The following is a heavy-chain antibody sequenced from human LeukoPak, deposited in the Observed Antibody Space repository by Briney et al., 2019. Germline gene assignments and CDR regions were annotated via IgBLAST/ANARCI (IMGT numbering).Heavy chain of an antibody. Sequence: GGSLRLSCAASGFTFSDYWMHWVRQAPGQGLVWVSRINSDGSIPTYADSVKGRFTISRDNAKKTLYLQMNSLRAEDTAVYYCAGEGNSVYYFDYWGQGTRVTVSS. CDR3: AGEGNSVYYFDY. CDR2: INSDGSIP. V-gene: IGHV3-74*03. J-gene: IGHJ4*02. CDR1: GFTFSDYW.